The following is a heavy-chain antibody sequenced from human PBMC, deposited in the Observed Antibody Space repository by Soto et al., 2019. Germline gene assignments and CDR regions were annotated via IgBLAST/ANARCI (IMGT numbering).Heavy chain of an antibody. CDR2: TYYRSKWYN. CDR1: GDSVSSNSAA. V-gene: IGHV6-1*01. Sequence: PSQTLSLTCAISGDSVSSNSAAWNWIRQSPSRGLEWLGRTYYRSKWYNDYVVSVKSRITINPDTSKNQFSLQLNSVTPEDTAVYYCARDQRPTGYSSGWLSFPFDIWGQGTMVTVPS. CDR3: ARDQRPTGYSSGWLSFPFDI. D-gene: IGHD6-19*01. J-gene: IGHJ3*02.